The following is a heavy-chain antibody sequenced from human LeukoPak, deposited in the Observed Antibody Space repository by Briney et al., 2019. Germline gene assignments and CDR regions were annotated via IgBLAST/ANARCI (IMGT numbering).Heavy chain of an antibody. CDR1: GXAFGDYA. CDR3: AKFTTVTTLAFDN. J-gene: IGHJ4*02. V-gene: IGHV3-49*04. Sequence: GGSLRLSCTASGXAFGDYALSWVRQAPGKGLEWVGFIRSKIYGGTAEYAVSVKGRFTISRDDSNTIAYLQMNSLKTEDTAVYYCAKFTTVTTLAFDNWGQGTLVTVSS. CDR2: IRSKIYGGTA. D-gene: IGHD4-17*01.